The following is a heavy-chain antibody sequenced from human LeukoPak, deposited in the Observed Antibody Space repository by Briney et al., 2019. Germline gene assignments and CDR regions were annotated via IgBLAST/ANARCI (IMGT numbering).Heavy chain of an antibody. J-gene: IGHJ3*02. Sequence: PSETLSLTCTVSGGSISSSSYYWGWIRQPPGKGLEWIGSIYYSGSTYYNPSLESRVTISVDTSKNQFSLKLSSVTAADTAVYYCARRAPRGAFDIWGQGTMVTVSS. CDR1: GGSISSSSYY. CDR2: IYYSGST. V-gene: IGHV4-39*01. CDR3: ARRAPRGAFDI.